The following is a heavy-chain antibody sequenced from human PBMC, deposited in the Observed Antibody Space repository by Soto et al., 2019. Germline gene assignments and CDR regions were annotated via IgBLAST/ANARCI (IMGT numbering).Heavy chain of an antibody. CDR1: GGTFSSYA. CDR3: ARGERRYYYDSSGYYSHYYYYGMDV. CDR2: IIPIFGTA. Sequence: SVKVSCKASGGTFSSYAISWVRQAPGQGLEWMGGIIPIFGTANYAQKFQGRVTITADESTSTAYMELSSLRSEDTAVYYCARGERRYYYDSSGYYSHYYYYGMDVWGQGTTVTVSS. V-gene: IGHV1-69*13. J-gene: IGHJ6*02. D-gene: IGHD3-22*01.